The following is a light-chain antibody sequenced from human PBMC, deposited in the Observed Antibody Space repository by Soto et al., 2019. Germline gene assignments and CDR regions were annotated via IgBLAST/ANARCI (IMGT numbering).Light chain of an antibody. CDR3: HQYDDGPYT. J-gene: IGKJ2*01. Sequence: DIVMTQSPATLSLSPGEIATLSCRASQSVSSNVAWYQQIPGQTPRLLIYGASTRATGIPVRFSGSGSGTEFTLTISSLQSEDFAVYYCHQYDDGPYTFGQGTKVDIK. CDR2: GAS. V-gene: IGKV3-15*01. CDR1: QSVSSN.